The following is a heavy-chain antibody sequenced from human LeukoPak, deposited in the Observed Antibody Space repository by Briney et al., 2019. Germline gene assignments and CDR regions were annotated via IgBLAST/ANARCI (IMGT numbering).Heavy chain of an antibody. CDR2: INPSGGST. D-gene: IGHD3-22*01. V-gene: IGHV1-46*01. CDR3: ARDLFSNRYYDSSGYFIDY. J-gene: IGHJ4*02. CDR1: GYTFTSYY. Sequence: ASVKVSCEASGYTFTSYYMHWVRQAPGQGLEWMGIINPSGGSTSYAQKFQGRVTMTRDTSTSTVYMELSSLRSEDTAVYYCARDLFSNRYYDSSGYFIDYWGQGTLVTVSS.